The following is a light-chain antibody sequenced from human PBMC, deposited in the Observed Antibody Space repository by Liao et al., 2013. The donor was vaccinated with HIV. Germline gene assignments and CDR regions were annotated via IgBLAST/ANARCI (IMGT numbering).Light chain of an antibody. CDR2: YDS. V-gene: IGLV3-21*04. J-gene: IGLJ2*01. CDR1: NIGSKS. Sequence: SYVLTQPPSVSVAPGKTARITCWGNNIGSKSVHWYQQKPGQAPVLVIYYDSDRPSGIPERFSGSNSGNTATLTISRVEAGDEADYYCQVWDSLSAVVFGGGTKLTVL. CDR3: QVWDSLSAVV.